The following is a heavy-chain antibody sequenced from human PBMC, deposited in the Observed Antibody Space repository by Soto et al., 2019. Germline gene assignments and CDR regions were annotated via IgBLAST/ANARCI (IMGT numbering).Heavy chain of an antibody. CDR2: ISSKTDGGTT. Sequence: EVQLVESGGGLVKPGGSLRLSCVASGFTFTNAWMTWVRQAPGKGLEWVGRISSKTDGGTTDYAESVKGRFTISRDESKTTLYLQMNSLKTEDTAVYYCATVLRSSSGKVDYWGRGTLVTVSS. D-gene: IGHD6-6*01. CDR1: GFTFTNAW. J-gene: IGHJ4*02. V-gene: IGHV3-15*07. CDR3: ATVLRSSSGKVDY.